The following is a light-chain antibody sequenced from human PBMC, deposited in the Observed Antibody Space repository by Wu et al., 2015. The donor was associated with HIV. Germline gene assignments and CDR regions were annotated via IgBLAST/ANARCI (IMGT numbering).Light chain of an antibody. J-gene: IGKJ1*01. CDR3: QQYKNWLRT. Sequence: EIVLTQSPGTLSLSPGERATLSCRASQSVSSNYLAWYQKKSGQAPRLLIYSASTRATDIPARFSGSGSGTEFTLTISSLQSEDFAVYYCQQYKNWLRTFGQGTKVEIK. CDR1: QSVSSN. V-gene: IGKV3-15*01. CDR2: SAS.